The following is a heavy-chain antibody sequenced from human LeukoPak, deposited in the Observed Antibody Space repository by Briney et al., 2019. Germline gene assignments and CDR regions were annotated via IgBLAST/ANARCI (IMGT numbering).Heavy chain of an antibody. CDR3: ARVMSGLGSYYMAAFDN. J-gene: IGHJ4*02. V-gene: IGHV1-69*13. CDR2: IIPIFGTT. CDR1: GGTFSNYA. D-gene: IGHD3-10*01. Sequence: SVKVSCKASGGTFSNYAISWVRQAPGQGLEWMGGIIPIFGTTNYAQKFQGRVTITADESTSTAYMELSSLRSEDTAVYYCARVMSGLGSYYMAAFDNWGQGTLVTVSS.